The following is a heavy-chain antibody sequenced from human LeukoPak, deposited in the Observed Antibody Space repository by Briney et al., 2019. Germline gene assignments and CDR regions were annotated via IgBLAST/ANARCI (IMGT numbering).Heavy chain of an antibody. CDR3: ARMRDDNLDY. CDR1: GFTFSSYS. CDR2: ISSTSSYI. V-gene: IGHV3-21*01. Sequence: GGSLRLSCAVSGFTFSSYSINWVRQAPGKGLEWVSSISSTSSYIYYIDSVKGRFTISRDNAKNSLYLQMNSLRAEDTAVYYCARMRDDNLDYWGQGTLVTVSS. J-gene: IGHJ4*02. D-gene: IGHD5-24*01.